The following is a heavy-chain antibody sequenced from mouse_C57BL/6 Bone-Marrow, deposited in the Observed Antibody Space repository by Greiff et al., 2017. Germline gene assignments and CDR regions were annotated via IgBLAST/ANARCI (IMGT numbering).Heavy chain of an antibody. CDR2: IDPSDSYT. Sequence: QVQLQQPGAELVRPGTSVKLSCKASGYTFTSYWMHWVKQRPGQGLEWIGVIDPSDSYTNYNQKFKGKATLTVDTSSSTAYMQLSSLTSEDSAVYYCARSPLLLRSDFDYWGQGTTLTVSS. CDR1: GYTFTSYW. CDR3: ARSPLLLRSDFDY. D-gene: IGHD1-1*01. V-gene: IGHV1-59*01. J-gene: IGHJ2*01.